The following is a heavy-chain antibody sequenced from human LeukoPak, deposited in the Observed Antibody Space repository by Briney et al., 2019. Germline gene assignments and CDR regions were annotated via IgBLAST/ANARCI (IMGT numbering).Heavy chain of an antibody. CDR1: GYTFTSYG. CDR3: ARDPHDCSGGSCGEDY. J-gene: IGHJ4*02. D-gene: IGHD2-15*01. Sequence: ASVKVSCKASGYTFTSYGISWVRQAPGQGLEWMGWISAYNGNTNYAQKLQGRVTMTTDTSTSTACMELRSLRSDDTAVYYCARDPHDCSGGSCGEDYWGQGTLVTVSS. V-gene: IGHV1-18*01. CDR2: ISAYNGNT.